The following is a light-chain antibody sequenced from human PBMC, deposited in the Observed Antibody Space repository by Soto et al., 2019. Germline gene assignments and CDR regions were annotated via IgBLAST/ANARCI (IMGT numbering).Light chain of an antibody. CDR3: PQYNSYPRT. Sequence: DIQMTQSPSTLSASVGDRVTITCRASESISGWLAWYQQKPGKAPKLVIFKASTLESGVPSRFSGSGSGTEFTLSISNLQPDDFAIYYCPQYNSYPRTFGQGTKVEIK. J-gene: IGKJ1*01. V-gene: IGKV1-5*03. CDR1: ESISGW. CDR2: KAS.